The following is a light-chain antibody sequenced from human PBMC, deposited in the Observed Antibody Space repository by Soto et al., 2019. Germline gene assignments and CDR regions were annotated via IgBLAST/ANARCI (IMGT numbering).Light chain of an antibody. J-gene: IGKJ4*01. CDR1: QRVNNY. Sequence: EVVLTQSPDTLSLSPGEGATLSCRASQRVNNYLAWYQQKPDQAPRLLIYDASKRATGIPARFSGSGSGTDFTLTISGLEPEDFAVYYCQQHSTWPPAFGGGTTVEIK. CDR3: QQHSTWPPA. V-gene: IGKV3-11*01. CDR2: DAS.